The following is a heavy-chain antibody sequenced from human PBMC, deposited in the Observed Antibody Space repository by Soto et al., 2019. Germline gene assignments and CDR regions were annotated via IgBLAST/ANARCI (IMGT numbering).Heavy chain of an antibody. V-gene: IGHV1-46*03. D-gene: IGHD3-10*01. Sequence: ASVKVSCKASGYIFTSYYIHWVRQAPGQGLEWMGWINPFDGSRMFAQSFQGRVTMTRDTSTSTVYMEVSSLRSEDTAVYYCSRVDPGETSPFDHWGQGTLVNVAS. CDR1: GYIFTSYY. CDR2: INPFDGSR. CDR3: SRVDPGETSPFDH. J-gene: IGHJ4*02.